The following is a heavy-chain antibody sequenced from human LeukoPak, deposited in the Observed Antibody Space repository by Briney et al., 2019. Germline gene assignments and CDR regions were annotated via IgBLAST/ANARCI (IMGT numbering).Heavy chain of an antibody. Sequence: PSETLSLTCTVSGGSITNYYWSWIRQPPGKGLEWIGYMFYTGSTNYNPSLKSRVTISLDTSKNQLSLNLYAVTPADAAVYYCARALEWRPGYYMDVWGKGTTVTVSS. CDR2: MFYTGST. V-gene: IGHV4-59*01. J-gene: IGHJ6*03. CDR3: ARALEWRPGYYMDV. D-gene: IGHD3-3*01. CDR1: GGSITNYY.